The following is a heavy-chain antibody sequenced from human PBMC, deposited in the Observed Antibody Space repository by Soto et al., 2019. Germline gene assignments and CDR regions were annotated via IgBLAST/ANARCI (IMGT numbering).Heavy chain of an antibody. J-gene: IGHJ3*02. V-gene: IGHV4-4*07. CDR2: MYSTGST. CDR1: VGSVSTHY. CDR3: AGDGYGPDTSRYYLYDAFDI. D-gene: IGHD3-22*01. Sequence: SETLALTCTVSVGSVSTHYWSWIRQPAGKGLEWIGRMYSTGSTNYNPSLRSRVTMSVGTSRNQFSLTLTSVTAADTAVYYCAGDGYGPDTSRYYLYDAFDIWFQVKIRTVS.